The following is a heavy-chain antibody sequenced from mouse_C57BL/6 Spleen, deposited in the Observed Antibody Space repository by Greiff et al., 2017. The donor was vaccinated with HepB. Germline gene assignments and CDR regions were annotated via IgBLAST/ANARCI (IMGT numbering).Heavy chain of an antibody. CDR1: GYTFTDYE. Sequence: VKLQQSGAELVRPGASVTLSCKASGYTFTDYEMHWVKQTPVHGLEWIGAIDPETGGTAYNQKFKGKAILTADKSSSTAYMELRSLTSEDSAVYYCTGYVNYRFAYWGQGTLVTVSA. J-gene: IGHJ3*01. CDR2: IDPETGGT. CDR3: TGYVNYRFAY. V-gene: IGHV1-15*01. D-gene: IGHD2-1*01.